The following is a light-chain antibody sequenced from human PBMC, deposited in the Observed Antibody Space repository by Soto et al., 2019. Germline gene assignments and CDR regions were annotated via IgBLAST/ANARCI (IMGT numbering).Light chain of an antibody. CDR2: GAS. CDR3: QQYKSWPPLT. V-gene: IGKV3-15*01. CDR1: QSISDN. Sequence: DIVMTQSPAILSVSLGERATLSCLASQSISDNLAWYQQRSGQAPRLLIYGASTRATGVPARFSGSGSGTEFTLTISSLQSDDFAIYYCQQYKSWPPLTIGGGTKVE. J-gene: IGKJ4*01.